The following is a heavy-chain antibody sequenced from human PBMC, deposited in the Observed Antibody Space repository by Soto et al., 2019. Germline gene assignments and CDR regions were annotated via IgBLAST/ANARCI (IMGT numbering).Heavy chain of an antibody. Sequence: QVQLVESGGGVVQPGTSVRLACATSGYIFSGYGIHWVRQAPGTALEWVAEISFSGDNKFYVDSVKGRFTISKDSSESAVYLQMDSLEPENTAVYYCAKDDEYCISVYCYSAYYRMDAWCQGTTVPVSS. CDR1: GYIFSGYG. J-gene: IGHJ6*02. CDR3: AKDDEYCISVYCYSAYYRMDA. D-gene: IGHD2-21*02. CDR2: ISFSGDNK. V-gene: IGHV3-30*18.